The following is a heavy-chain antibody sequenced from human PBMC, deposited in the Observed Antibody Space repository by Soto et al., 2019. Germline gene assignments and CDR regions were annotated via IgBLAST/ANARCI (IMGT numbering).Heavy chain of an antibody. J-gene: IGHJ3*02. CDR2: IYPGDSDT. CDR1: GYRFTNYW. Sequence: GESLRISCRGSGYRFTNYWIDWVRQMPGKGLEWMGIIYPGDSDTRYSPSFQGQVTISADKSISTAYLQWSSLKASDTGMYYCGRHLDGPDAGDIWGQGKMGTF. CDR3: GRHLDGPDAGDI. V-gene: IGHV5-51*01.